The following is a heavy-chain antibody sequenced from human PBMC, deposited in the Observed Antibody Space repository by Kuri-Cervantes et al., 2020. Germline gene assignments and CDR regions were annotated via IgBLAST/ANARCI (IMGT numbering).Heavy chain of an antibody. D-gene: IGHD4-17*01. V-gene: IGHV4-59*01. CDR1: GGSFSGYY. Sequence: SETLSLTCAVYGGSFSGYYWSWIRQPPGKGLEWIGYIYYSGSTNYNPSLKSRVTISVDTSKNQFSLKLSSVTAADTAVYYCARKGNYGDYFYAFDIWGRGTMVTVSS. CDR2: IYYSGST. CDR3: ARKGNYGDYFYAFDI. J-gene: IGHJ3*02.